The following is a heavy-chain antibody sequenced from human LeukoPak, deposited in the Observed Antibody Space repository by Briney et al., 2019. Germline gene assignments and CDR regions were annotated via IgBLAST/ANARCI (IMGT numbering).Heavy chain of an antibody. V-gene: IGHV4-39*01. CDR1: GGSISSGTYY. CDR3: ARGPRYLEYYHDSSGYYRY. CDR2: IYYSGST. D-gene: IGHD3-22*01. J-gene: IGHJ4*02. Sequence: SETLSLTCTVSGGSISSGTYYWGWIRQPPGKGLECIGTIYYSGSTSYNPSLKSRVTISVDTSKNQFSLKLTSVTAADTAVYYCARGPRYLEYYHDSSGYYRYWGQGTLVTVSS.